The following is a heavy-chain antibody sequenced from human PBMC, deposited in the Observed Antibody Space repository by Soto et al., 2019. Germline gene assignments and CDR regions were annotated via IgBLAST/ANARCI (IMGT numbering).Heavy chain of an antibody. CDR3: VKGEYYYYGSAYFPFDY. V-gene: IGHV3-64*01. Sequence: GSLRLSCAASGFTFSSYAMHWVRQAPGKGLEYVSAISSNGGSTYYANSVKGRFTISRDNSKNTVYLQMSSLRAEDTAVYYCVKGEYYYYGSAYFPFDYWGQGTLVTVSS. J-gene: IGHJ4*02. D-gene: IGHD3-22*01. CDR1: GFTFSSYA. CDR2: ISSNGGST.